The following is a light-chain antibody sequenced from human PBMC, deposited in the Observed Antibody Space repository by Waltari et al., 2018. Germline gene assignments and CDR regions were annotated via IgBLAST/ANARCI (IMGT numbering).Light chain of an antibody. CDR1: ALPRQY. CDR2: QDS. CDR3: QSADSSISYVV. Sequence: SYELTQPPSVSVSPGQTARITCSGDALPRQYTSWYQQKPGQAPVLVISQDSERPSGIPERFSGSSSGTTVTLTISGVQAEDEADYYCQSADSSISYVVFGGGTKLTVL. V-gene: IGLV3-25*03. J-gene: IGLJ2*01.